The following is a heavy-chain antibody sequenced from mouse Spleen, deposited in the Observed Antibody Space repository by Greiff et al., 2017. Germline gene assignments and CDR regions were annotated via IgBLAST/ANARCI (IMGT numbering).Heavy chain of an antibody. Sequence: EVHLVESGGGLVKLGGSLKLSCAASGFTFSSYAMSWVRQTPEKRLEWVATISSGGGNTYYPDSVKGRFTISRDNAKNTLYLQMSSLKSEDTAMYYCARHEGLRRRAMDYWGQGTSVTVSS. V-gene: IGHV5-9-3*01. CDR3: ARHEGLRRRAMDY. D-gene: IGHD2-2*01. CDR2: ISSGGGNT. J-gene: IGHJ4*01. CDR1: GFTFSSYA.